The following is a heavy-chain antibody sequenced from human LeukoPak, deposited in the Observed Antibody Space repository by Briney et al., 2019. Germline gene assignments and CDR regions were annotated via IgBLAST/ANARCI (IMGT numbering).Heavy chain of an antibody. J-gene: IGHJ4*02. Sequence: GGSLRLSCAAPGFTFSSYGMHWVRKVPGKEREWVAFIRYDGSNKYYADSVKGRFTISRDNSKNTLYLQMNSLRAEDTAVYYCATFTYYYDSSGYSQGDYWGQGTLVTVSS. CDR2: IRYDGSNK. CDR3: ATFTYYYDSSGYSQGDY. D-gene: IGHD3-22*01. CDR1: GFTFSSYG. V-gene: IGHV3-30*02.